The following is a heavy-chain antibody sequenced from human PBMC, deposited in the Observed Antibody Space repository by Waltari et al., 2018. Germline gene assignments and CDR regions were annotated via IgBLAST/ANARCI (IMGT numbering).Heavy chain of an antibody. CDR3: ARANRRGATDY. Sequence: QVQLVQSGAEVKKPGASVKVSCKASGYTFTSYAMHWVRQAPGQRLEWMGWINAGNGNTKYSQEFQGRVTITRDTSASTAYMELSSLRSDDTAVYYCARANRRGATDYWGQGTLVTVSS. CDR1: GYTFTSYA. V-gene: IGHV1-3*03. D-gene: IGHD1-26*01. J-gene: IGHJ4*02. CDR2: INAGNGNT.